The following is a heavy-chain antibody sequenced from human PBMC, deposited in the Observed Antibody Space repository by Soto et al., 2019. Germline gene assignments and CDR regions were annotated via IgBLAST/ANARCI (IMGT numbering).Heavy chain of an antibody. V-gene: IGHV4-31*03. CDR1: GGSISSGVYY. CDR3: ARGSLRTFVDP. Sequence: SETLSLTCTVSGGSISSGVYYWSWIRQHPGKGLEWIGYIYYSGNTYYNPSLKSRVTISVDTSKNQFSLTMSSVSAADTAVYYCARGSLRTFVDPWGQGALVTVSS. J-gene: IGHJ5*02. CDR2: IYYSGNT. D-gene: IGHD3-3*01.